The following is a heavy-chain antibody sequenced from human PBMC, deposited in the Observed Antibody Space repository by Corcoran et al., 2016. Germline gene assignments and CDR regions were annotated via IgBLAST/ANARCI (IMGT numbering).Heavy chain of an antibody. D-gene: IGHD2-2*01. CDR2: INPNSGGT. CDR3: ARDYQLETPYYYYGMDV. J-gene: IGHJ6*02. CDR1: GYTFTGYY. Sequence: QVQLVQSGAEVKKPGASVKVSCKASGYTFTGYYMHWVRQAPGQGLEWMGWINPNSGGTNYAQKFQGRVTMTRDTSISTAYMELSRLRSDATAVYYCARDYQLETPYYYYGMDVWGQGTTVTVSS. V-gene: IGHV1-2*02.